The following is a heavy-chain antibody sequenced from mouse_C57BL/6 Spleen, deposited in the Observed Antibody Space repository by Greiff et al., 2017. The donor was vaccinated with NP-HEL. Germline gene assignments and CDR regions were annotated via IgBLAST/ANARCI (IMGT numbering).Heavy chain of an antibody. CDR3: ARSCFYDYEDYFDY. J-gene: IGHJ2*01. CDR2: IYPRSGNT. D-gene: IGHD2-4*01. V-gene: IGHV1-81*01. Sequence: VQLQQSGAELARPGASVKLSCKASGYTFTSYGISWVKQRTGQGLEWIGEIYPRSGNTYYNEKFKGKATLTADKSSSTAYMELRSLTSEDSAVYFCARSCFYDYEDYFDYWGQGTTLTVSS. CDR1: GYTFTSYG.